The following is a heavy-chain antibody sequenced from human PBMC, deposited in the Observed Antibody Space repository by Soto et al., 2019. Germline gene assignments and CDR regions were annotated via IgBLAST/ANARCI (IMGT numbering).Heavy chain of an antibody. CDR2: VSWDGGST. Sequence: EVQLVESGGAVVQPGGSLRLSCVASGLTFEDYTFHWVRQVPGQGLEWVSLVSWDGGSTYYADSVKGRFAISRDHSKISLYLQMNSLRIEDSALYYCAKDQGPGRLNYFGSWGQGTLVTVSS. J-gene: IGHJ4*02. CDR1: GLTFEDYT. CDR3: AKDQGPGRLNYFGS. V-gene: IGHV3-43*01.